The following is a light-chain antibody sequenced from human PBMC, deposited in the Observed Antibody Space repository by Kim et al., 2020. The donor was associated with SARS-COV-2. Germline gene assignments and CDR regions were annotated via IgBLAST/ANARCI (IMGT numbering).Light chain of an antibody. Sequence: DIVMTQSPDSLAVSLGERATINCKSSQSVLYNSNNKNYLAWYQQKPGQPPKLLIYWASTRESGVPDRFSGSGSGTDFTLTIISLQAEDVAVYYCQQYYTTPPAFGGGTKVDIK. CDR1: QSVLYNSNNKNY. V-gene: IGKV4-1*01. CDR3: QQYYTTPPA. CDR2: WAS. J-gene: IGKJ4*01.